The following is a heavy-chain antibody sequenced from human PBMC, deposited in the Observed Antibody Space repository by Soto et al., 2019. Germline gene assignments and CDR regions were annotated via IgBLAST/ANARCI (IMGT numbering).Heavy chain of an antibody. J-gene: IGHJ6*02. D-gene: IGHD5-18*01. V-gene: IGHV1-18*01. CDR3: ARDGQSSYGLLRDYYGMDV. Sequence: PSVKVSCKASGYTFTSYGISWVRQAPGQGLEWMGWISAYNGNTNYAQKLQGRVTMTTDTSTSTAYMELRSLRSDDTAVYYCARDGQSSYGLLRDYYGMDVWGQGTRVTVSS. CDR1: GYTFTSYG. CDR2: ISAYNGNT.